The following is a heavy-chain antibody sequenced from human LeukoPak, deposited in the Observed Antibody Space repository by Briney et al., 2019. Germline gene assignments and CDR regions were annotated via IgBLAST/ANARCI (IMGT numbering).Heavy chain of an antibody. V-gene: IGHV3-23*01. D-gene: IGHD2-2*01. CDR2: ISGSGGST. J-gene: IGHJ6*02. Sequence: GGSLRLSCAASGFTFSSYAMSWVRQAPGKGLEWVSAISGSGGSTYYADSVKGRFTISRDNSKNTLYLQMNSLRAEDTAVYYCAKAYCGSTSCSYYYYYYGMDVWGQGTTVTVSS. CDR3: AKAYCGSTSCSYYYYYYGMDV. CDR1: GFTFSSYA.